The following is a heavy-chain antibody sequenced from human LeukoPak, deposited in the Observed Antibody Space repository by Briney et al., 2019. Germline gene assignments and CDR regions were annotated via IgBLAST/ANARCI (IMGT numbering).Heavy chain of an antibody. CDR3: ARQEYCSGGSCYTWFDP. CDR2: IYPADSDI. Sequence: AESLKISCKCSGYIITSYWIAWVRQMPGKGLEWMGMIYPADSDIRYSPSFQGQVTISADKSISTAYLQWSSLKASDTAMYYCARQEYCSGGSCYTWFDPWGQGTLVTVSS. J-gene: IGHJ5*02. D-gene: IGHD2-15*01. CDR1: GYIITSYW. V-gene: IGHV5-51*01.